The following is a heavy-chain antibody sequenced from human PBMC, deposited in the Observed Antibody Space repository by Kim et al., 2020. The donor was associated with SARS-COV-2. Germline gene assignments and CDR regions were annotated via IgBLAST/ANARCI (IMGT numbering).Heavy chain of an antibody. CDR1: GFTFSSYS. D-gene: IGHD2-2*01. Sequence: GGSLRLSCAASGFTFSSYSMNWVRQAPGKGLEWVSSISSSSSYIYYADSVKGRFTISRDNAKNSLYLQMNSLRAEDTAVYYCARTPVENMGVVPAAIFLEASLNWFDPWGQGTLVTVSS. V-gene: IGHV3-21*01. CDR2: ISSSSSYI. CDR3: ARTPVENMGVVPAAIFLEASLNWFDP. J-gene: IGHJ5*02.